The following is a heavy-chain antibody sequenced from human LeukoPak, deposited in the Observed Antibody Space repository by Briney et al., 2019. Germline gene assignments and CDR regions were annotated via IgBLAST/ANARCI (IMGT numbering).Heavy chain of an antibody. D-gene: IGHD5-18*01. V-gene: IGHV3-30*10. J-gene: IGHJ4*02. CDR1: GFSFSTYA. CDR3: ARAIMGTENLDY. CDR2: VSHDGSTK. Sequence: GGSLRLSCAASGFSFSTYAMQWVRQAPGMGPEWVAVVSHDGSTKYYTDSVRGRFTISRDNSKNTFFLQLNGLRTGDTAVYYCARAIMGTENLDYWGQGTLVTVSS.